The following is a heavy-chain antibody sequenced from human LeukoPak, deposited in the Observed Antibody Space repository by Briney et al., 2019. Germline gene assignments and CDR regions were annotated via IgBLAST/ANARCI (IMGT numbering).Heavy chain of an antibody. CDR2: IYYSGGT. CDR1: GGSMSSYY. V-gene: IGHV4-59*01. CDR3: ARVVSMTVGSGWYSWFDP. Sequence: PSETLSLTCTVSGGSMSSYYWSWIRQPPGKGLEWIGYIYYSGGTNYNPSLKSRVTISVDTSKNQSSLKLSSVTAADTAVYYCARVVSMTVGSGWYSWFDPWGQGTLVTVSS. D-gene: IGHD6-19*01. J-gene: IGHJ5*02.